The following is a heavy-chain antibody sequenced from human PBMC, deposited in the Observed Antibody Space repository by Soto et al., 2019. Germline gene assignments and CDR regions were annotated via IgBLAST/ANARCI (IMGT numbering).Heavy chain of an antibody. V-gene: IGHV3-9*01. J-gene: IGHJ6*02. D-gene: IGHD6-13*01. CDR1: GFTFDDYA. CDR2: ISWNSGSI. Sequence: GGSLRLCCAASGFTFDDYAMHWVRQAPGKGLEWVSGISWNSGSIGYADSVKGRFTISRDNAKNSLYLQMNSLRAEDTALYYCAKDRGIAGAGGSYYYYYGMDVWGQGTTVTVSS. CDR3: AKDRGIAGAGGSYYYYYGMDV.